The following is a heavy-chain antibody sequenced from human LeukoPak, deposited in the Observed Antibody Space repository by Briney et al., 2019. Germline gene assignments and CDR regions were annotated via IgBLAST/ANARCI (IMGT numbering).Heavy chain of an antibody. CDR2: INSNGDDI. V-gene: IGHV3-23*01. CDR3: ANWIGSSSRDY. J-gene: IGHJ4*02. Sequence: GGSLRLSCAASGFTFSTYAMTWVRQAPGKGLEWVSGINSNGDDIYYADSVRGRFPISRDNSKNALYLQMDGLRAEDTAVYYCANWIGSSSRDYWGQGTLVTVSS. CDR1: GFTFSTYA. D-gene: IGHD6-6*01.